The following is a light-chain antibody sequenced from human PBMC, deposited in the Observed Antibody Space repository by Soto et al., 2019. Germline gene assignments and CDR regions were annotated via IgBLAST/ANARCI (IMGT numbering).Light chain of an antibody. CDR3: QSYDSSLSGNYV. CDR1: SSNIGAGYD. J-gene: IGLJ1*01. CDR2: GNS. Sequence: QPVLTQPPSVSGAPGQRVTISCTGSSSNIGAGYDVHWYQQLPGTDPKLLIYGNSNRPSGVPDRFSGSKSGTSASLAITGLQAEDEADYYCQSYDSSLSGNYVFGTGTKLTVL. V-gene: IGLV1-40*01.